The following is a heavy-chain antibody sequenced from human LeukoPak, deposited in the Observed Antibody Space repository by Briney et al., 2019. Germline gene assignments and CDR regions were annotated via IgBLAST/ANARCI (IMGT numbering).Heavy chain of an antibody. CDR1: GFTFSSYW. Sequence: GGSLRLSCAASGFTFSSYWTSWVRQAPGKGLEWVANINQDGSLKYYVDSVKGRFTISRDNAKNSLYLQMNSLRAEDTAVYSCARDLRTGYTYGYPLDYWGQGTLVTVSS. V-gene: IGHV3-7*01. CDR3: ARDLRTGYTYGYPLDY. D-gene: IGHD5-18*01. J-gene: IGHJ4*02. CDR2: INQDGSLK.